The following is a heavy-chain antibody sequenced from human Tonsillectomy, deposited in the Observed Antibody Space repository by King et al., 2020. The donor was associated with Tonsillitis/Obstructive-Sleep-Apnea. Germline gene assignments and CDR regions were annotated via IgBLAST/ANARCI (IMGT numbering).Heavy chain of an antibody. CDR2: KKEDGSGK. V-gene: IGHV3-7*03. J-gene: IGHJ4*02. Sequence: VQLVESGGGLVQPGGSLRLSCAASGFTFSSFWMSGARQAPGRGLEGVANKKEDGSGKYYVDSVKGRFTISRDNAKNSLHLQMNYLRAEDTAVYYCARLDWLLGFDYWGQGTLVTVSS. CDR1: GFTFSSFW. D-gene: IGHD3-9*01. CDR3: ARLDWLLGFDY.